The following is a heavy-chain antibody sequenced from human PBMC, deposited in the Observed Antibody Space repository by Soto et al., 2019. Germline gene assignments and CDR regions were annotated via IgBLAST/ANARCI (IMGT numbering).Heavy chain of an antibody. D-gene: IGHD6-13*01. V-gene: IGHV4-59*01. J-gene: IGHJ4*02. Sequence: QVQLQESGPGLVKPSATLSLTCTVSGGSISSYYWSWIRQPPGKGREWIGYIYYSGSTNYNPSLKSRVTISVDTSKTQDTLKLSSVTAADTAVYYCARSSSSWYLRYYFDYWGQGTLVTVSS. CDR2: IYYSGST. CDR1: GGSISSYY. CDR3: ARSSSSWYLRYYFDY.